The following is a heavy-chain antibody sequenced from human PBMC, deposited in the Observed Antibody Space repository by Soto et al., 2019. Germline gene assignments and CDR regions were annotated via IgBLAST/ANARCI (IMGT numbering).Heavy chain of an antibody. J-gene: IGHJ4*02. Sequence: GGSLRLSCAASGFTFSSYAMGWVRQGPGKGLEWVAVVSIGGSTHYADSVRGRFTISRDNSRNTLSLQMNSLTAEDTAVYFCAKRRGAGGHFDYWGQGALVTVSS. CDR2: VSIGGST. V-gene: IGHV3-23*01. CDR3: AKRRGAGGHFDY. D-gene: IGHD2-15*01. CDR1: GFTFSSYA.